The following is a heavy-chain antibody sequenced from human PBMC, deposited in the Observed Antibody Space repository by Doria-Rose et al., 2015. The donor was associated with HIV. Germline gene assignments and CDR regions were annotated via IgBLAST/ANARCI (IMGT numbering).Heavy chain of an antibody. Sequence: QVQLVQSGAEVKKPGAAVTVSCKTSGSTFSAYAIHWVRQAPGQRLDWMGWLNVGNGDTRYSRKFQDRATITSDTSANTGYMALSSLRSEDTAVYYCARIHSLSSSSLGHWGQGTRGTGSS. CDR2: LNVGNGDT. V-gene: IGHV1-3*01. CDR1: GSTFSAYA. D-gene: IGHD6-13*01. CDR3: ARIHSLSSSSLGH. J-gene: IGHJ4*02.